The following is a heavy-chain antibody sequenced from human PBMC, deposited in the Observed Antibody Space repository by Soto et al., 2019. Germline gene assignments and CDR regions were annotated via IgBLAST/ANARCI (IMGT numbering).Heavy chain of an antibody. CDR1: GGTFSSYA. Sequence: QVQLVQSGAEVKKPGSSVKVSCKASGGTFSSYAISWVRQAPGQGLEWMGGIIPIFGTANYAQKFQCGVTITADECTSTAYMELSSMRSEDTAVYYCARNGGYSGYEYYYYGMDVWGQGTTVTVSS. V-gene: IGHV1-69*01. CDR3: ARNGGYSGYEYYYYGMDV. CDR2: IIPIFGTA. D-gene: IGHD5-12*01. J-gene: IGHJ6*02.